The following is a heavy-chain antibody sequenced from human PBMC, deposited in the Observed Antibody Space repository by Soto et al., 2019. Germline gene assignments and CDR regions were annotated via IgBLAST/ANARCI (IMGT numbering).Heavy chain of an antibody. J-gene: IGHJ4*02. D-gene: IGHD3-3*01. CDR3: AKGDNDFSVDNI. CDR2: ISYDGSNK. V-gene: IGHV3-30*18. Sequence: QMQLVESGGGVVQPGRSLRLSCAASGFTFSSYGMHWVRQAPGKGLEWVAVISYDGSNKYYADSVKGRFTISRDNSKNTLYLQMNSLRAEDTAVYYCAKGDNDFSVDNIWGQGTLVTVSS. CDR1: GFTFSSYG.